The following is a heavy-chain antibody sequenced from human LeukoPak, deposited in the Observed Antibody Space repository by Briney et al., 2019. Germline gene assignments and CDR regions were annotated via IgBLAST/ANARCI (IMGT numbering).Heavy chain of an antibody. J-gene: IGHJ4*02. D-gene: IGHD3-10*01. V-gene: IGHV4-59*01. Sequence: SETLSLTCTVSGGSISSYYWSWIRQPPGKGLEWIGYIYYSGSTNYNPSLKSRVTISVDTSKNQFSLKLSSVTAADTAVYYCARNLYGSGSFDYWGQGTLVTVSS. CDR2: IYYSGST. CDR1: GGSISSYY. CDR3: ARNLYGSGSFDY.